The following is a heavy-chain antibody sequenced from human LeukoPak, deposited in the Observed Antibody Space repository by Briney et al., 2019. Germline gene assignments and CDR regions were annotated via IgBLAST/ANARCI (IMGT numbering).Heavy chain of an antibody. CDR2: IKQDGSEK. CDR3: ARAGYDFWSVSEGTFEY. CDR1: GFTFSSSW. D-gene: IGHD3-3*01. V-gene: IGHV3-7*01. J-gene: IGHJ4*02. Sequence: GGSLRLSCAASGFTFSSSWMTWVRQAPGKGLEWVANIKQDGSEKYYVDSVKGRFTMSRDNAKNALYLQMNSLRAEDTAVYYCARAGYDFWSVSEGTFEYWGQGTLVTVSS.